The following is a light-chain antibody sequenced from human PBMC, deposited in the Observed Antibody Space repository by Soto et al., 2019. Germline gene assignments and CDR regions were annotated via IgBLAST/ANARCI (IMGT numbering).Light chain of an antibody. CDR3: QLYGSSPRYT. J-gene: IGKJ2*01. V-gene: IGKV3-20*01. CDR1: QIVSSSY. Sequence: EIVLTQSPATLSLSPGARATLSCRASQIVSSSYLAWYQQKSGQAPRLLIYGTSSRATGIPDRFSGSGSGTDFTLTISRLEPEDFAVYFCQLYGSSPRYTFGQGTKLEIK. CDR2: GTS.